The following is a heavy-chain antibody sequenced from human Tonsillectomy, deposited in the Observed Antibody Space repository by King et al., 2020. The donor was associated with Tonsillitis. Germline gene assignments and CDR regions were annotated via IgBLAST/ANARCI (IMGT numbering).Heavy chain of an antibody. J-gene: IGHJ4*02. CDR3: ARRGRGGGSDY. CDR1: GDSTSSRSSY. CDR2: IDFNGST. D-gene: IGHD2-15*01. Sequence: QLQESGPGLVKPSETLSLTCTVSGDSTSSRSSYWGWVRQPPGKGLQWVGSIDFNGSTYYSPSLNGRVAISGDTSRNQFSLRLSSVTAADTALFFCARRGRGGGSDYWGQGMLVTVSS. V-gene: IGHV4-39*01.